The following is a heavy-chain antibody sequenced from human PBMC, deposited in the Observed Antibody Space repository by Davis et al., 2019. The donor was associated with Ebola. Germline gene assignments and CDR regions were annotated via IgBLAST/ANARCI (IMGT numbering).Heavy chain of an antibody. D-gene: IGHD2-8*01. CDR1: GFTFSDYW. J-gene: IGHJ6*02. CDR2: INQYGREE. V-gene: IGHV3-7*01. Sequence: GSLRLSCEASGFTFSDYWMTWVRQAPGKGLEWVANINQYGREEYYVDSVKGRFTISRDNAKNSLYLHLHSVRAEDTAIYYCAREIANGHHGMDVWGQGTTITVSS. CDR3: AREIANGHHGMDV.